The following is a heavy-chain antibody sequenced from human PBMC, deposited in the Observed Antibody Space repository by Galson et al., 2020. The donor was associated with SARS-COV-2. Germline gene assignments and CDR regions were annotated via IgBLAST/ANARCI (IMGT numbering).Heavy chain of an antibody. CDR2: ISYSGST. V-gene: IGHV4-59*01. D-gene: IGHD4-17*01. CDR3: ARDPAPLYGDNYYYGMDV. CDR1: DDPMSSYY. Sequence: ETSETLSLTCSVSDDPMSSYYWSCIRQPPGKALEWIGYISYSGSTSYNPSLRSRVTISVDLSKNQLSLKVTSVTAADTAVYYCARDPAPLYGDNYYYGMDVWGRGTTVTVSS. J-gene: IGHJ6*02.